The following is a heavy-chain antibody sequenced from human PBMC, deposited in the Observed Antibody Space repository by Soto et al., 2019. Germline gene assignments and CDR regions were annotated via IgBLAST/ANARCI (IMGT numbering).Heavy chain of an antibody. CDR3: GHSYGRGAFDI. CDR1: GFTFSNYA. V-gene: IGHV3-23*01. D-gene: IGHD5-18*01. J-gene: IGHJ3*02. CDR2: ISASGGST. Sequence: GGSLRLSCAASGFTFSNYAMSWVRQAPGKGLEWFSVISASGGSTYYADSVKGRFAISRDNSRNTLYLQMNSLRAEDTAVYYCGHSYGRGAFDIWGQGTMVTVSS.